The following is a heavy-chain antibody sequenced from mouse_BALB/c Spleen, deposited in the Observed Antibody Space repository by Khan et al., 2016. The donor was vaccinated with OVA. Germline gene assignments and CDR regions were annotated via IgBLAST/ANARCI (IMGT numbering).Heavy chain of an antibody. V-gene: IGHV1-9*01. CDR3: ARGNYYGSSSRCGY. J-gene: IGHJ3*01. D-gene: IGHD1-1*01. Sequence: QVQLKESGAELMKPGASVKISCKATGYTFSSYWIEWVKQRPGHGLEWIGEILPGSGRNNYNEKFKGKATFTADTSSNTAYMQLSSLTSEDSAVYYCARGNYYGSSSRCGYWGQGTLVTVSA. CDR1: GYTFSSYW. CDR2: ILPGSGRN.